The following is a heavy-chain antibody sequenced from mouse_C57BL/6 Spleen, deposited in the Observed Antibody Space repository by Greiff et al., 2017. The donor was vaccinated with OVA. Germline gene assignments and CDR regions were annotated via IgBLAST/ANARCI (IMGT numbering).Heavy chain of an antibody. CDR1: GYAFSSSW. CDR3: ANHGNYGAWFAY. J-gene: IGHJ3*01. Sequence: VQLQQSGPELVKPGASVKISCKASGYAFSSSWMNWVKQRPGKGLEWIGRIYPGDGDTTYNGTFKGKATLTADKSSSTAYMRLSSLTSEDCAVYFCANHGNYGAWFAYWGQGTLVTVSA. D-gene: IGHD2-1*01. V-gene: IGHV1-82*01. CDR2: IYPGDGDT.